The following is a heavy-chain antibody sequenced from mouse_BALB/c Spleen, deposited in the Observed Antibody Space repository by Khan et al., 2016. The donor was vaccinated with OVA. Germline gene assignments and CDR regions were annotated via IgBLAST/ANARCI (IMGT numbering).Heavy chain of an antibody. V-gene: IGHV9-3-1*01. D-gene: IGHD2-3*01. CDR2: INTYTGEP. CDR3: ASDGYWYFDV. Sequence: QVQLKESGPELKKPGETVKISCKASGYTFTNYGMNWVKQTPGKGLKWMGWINTYTGEPTYADDFKGRFAYSLDTSASTAYLQINNLKNGDSATYFYASDGYWYFDVWGAGTTVTVSS. J-gene: IGHJ1*01. CDR1: GYTFTNYG.